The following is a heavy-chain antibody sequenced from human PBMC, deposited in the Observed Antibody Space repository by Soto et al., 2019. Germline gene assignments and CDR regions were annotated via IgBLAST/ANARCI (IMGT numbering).Heavy chain of an antibody. CDR3: ARLSVGYYDSSGKYYFDY. Sequence: SETLSLICTVSGGSISSGDYYWSWIRQPPGKGLEWIGYIYYSGSTYYNPSLKSRVTISVDTSKNQFSLKLSSVTAADTAVYYCARLSVGYYDSSGKYYFDYWGQGTLVTVSS. V-gene: IGHV4-30-4*01. CDR1: GGSISSGDYY. CDR2: IYYSGST. D-gene: IGHD3-22*01. J-gene: IGHJ4*02.